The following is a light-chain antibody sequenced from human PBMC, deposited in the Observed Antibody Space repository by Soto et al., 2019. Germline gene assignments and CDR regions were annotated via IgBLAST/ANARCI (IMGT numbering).Light chain of an antibody. Sequence: EIVLTQSPGTLSLSPGERATLSCRASQSVSSSYLAWYQQKPGQAPRLLIYGASSRVTGIPDRFSGSGSGTDFTLTITRLEPEDFAVYYCQQYQSPTFGGGTK. CDR3: QQYQSPT. CDR2: GAS. V-gene: IGKV3-20*01. CDR1: QSVSSSY. J-gene: IGKJ4*01.